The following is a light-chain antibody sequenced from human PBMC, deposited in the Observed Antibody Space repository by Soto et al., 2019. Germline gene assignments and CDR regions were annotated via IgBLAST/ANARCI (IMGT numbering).Light chain of an antibody. CDR2: DAS. CDR1: QSISNW. V-gene: IGKV1-5*01. Sequence: DIQMTQSPSTLSASVGDRVTITCRASQSISNWLDWYQQKPGKAPKLLIYDASSLESGVPSRFSGSGSGTEFTLTISSLQPDDFATYYCQQYNSYPWTFGQGTKVEIK. J-gene: IGKJ1*01. CDR3: QQYNSYPWT.